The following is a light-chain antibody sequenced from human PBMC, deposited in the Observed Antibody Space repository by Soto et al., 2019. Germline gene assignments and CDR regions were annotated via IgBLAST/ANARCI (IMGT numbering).Light chain of an antibody. CDR3: ISYAGSDNFV. CDR1: SSDFGGYNY. Sequence: QSALTQPRSVSGSPGQSVTISCTGTSSDFGGYNYVSWYQHHPGKAPKLMIYDVSERPSGVPDRFSCSKSGNTAYLTVSGLQAEDEADYYCISYAGSDNFVFGTGTKVTVL. J-gene: IGLJ1*01. V-gene: IGLV2-11*01. CDR2: DVS.